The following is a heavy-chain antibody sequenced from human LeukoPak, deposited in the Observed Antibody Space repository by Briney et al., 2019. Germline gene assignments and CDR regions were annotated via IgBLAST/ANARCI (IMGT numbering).Heavy chain of an antibody. Sequence: SETLSLTCTVSGGSISSYYWSWIRQPPGKGLEWIGYIYYSGSTNYNPSLKSRVTISVDTSKNQSSLKLSSVTAADTAVYYCARGQPYDFWSGYQFDYWAREPWSPSPQ. J-gene: IGHJ4*02. CDR1: GGSISSYY. D-gene: IGHD3-3*01. CDR2: IYYSGST. CDR3: ARGQPYDFWSGYQFDY. V-gene: IGHV4-59*01.